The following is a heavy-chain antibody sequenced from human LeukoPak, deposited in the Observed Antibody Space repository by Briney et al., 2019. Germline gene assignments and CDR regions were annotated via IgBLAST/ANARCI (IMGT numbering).Heavy chain of an antibody. CDR1: GFTFSTYA. D-gene: IGHD6-19*01. V-gene: IGHV3-33*01. Sequence: GRSLRLSCAASGFTFSTYAMYWARQAPGKGLEWVAIIWYDGTNIQYADSVKGRFTISRDNSKNTLYLQMNSLRTEDTAVYYCTIDLMTGFSNGWHFGYWGQGTLVTVPS. J-gene: IGHJ4*02. CDR3: TIDLMTGFSNGWHFGY. CDR2: IWYDGTNI.